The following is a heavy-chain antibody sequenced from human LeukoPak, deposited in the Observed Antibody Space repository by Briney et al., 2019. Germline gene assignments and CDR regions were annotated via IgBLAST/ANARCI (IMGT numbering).Heavy chain of an antibody. D-gene: IGHD3-22*01. CDR2: IYYSGST. CDR3: ARRADYFDSSGYGPYFDN. CDR1: GGSISSSSYY. J-gene: IGHJ4*02. V-gene: IGHV4-39*01. Sequence: PSETLSLTCTISGGSISSSSYYWGWIRQPPGKGLEWIGSIYYSGSTYYNPSLKSRVTISVDTSKSQFSLKLSFVTAADTAVYYCARRADYFDSSGYGPYFDNWGQGTLVTVSS.